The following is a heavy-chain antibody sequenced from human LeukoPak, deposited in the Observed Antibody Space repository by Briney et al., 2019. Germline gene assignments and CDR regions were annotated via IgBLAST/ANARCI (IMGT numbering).Heavy chain of an antibody. CDR3: ARGRRDYYDSSGYVFDY. D-gene: IGHD3-22*01. V-gene: IGHV4-34*01. J-gene: IGHJ4*02. CDR1: GGSFSGYY. CDR2: INHSGST. Sequence: SETLSLTCAVYGGSFSGYYWSWIRQPPGKGLEWIGEINHSGSTNYNPSLKSRVTISVDTSQNQFSLQLSSVPAADTAVYYCARGRRDYYDSSGYVFDYWGQGTLVTVSS.